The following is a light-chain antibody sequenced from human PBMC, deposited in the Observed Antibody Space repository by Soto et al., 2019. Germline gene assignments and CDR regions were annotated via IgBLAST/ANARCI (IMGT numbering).Light chain of an antibody. Sequence: DIRMTQSPSTLSGSVGDRVTITCRASQTISSWLAWSQQKPGKAPKLLIYKASTLKSRVPSRFSRSGSGTEFTLTSSRLQLCDFATYHCQHDNSYSEGFGQGTKVEL. CDR3: QHDNSYSEG. V-gene: IGKV1-5*03. CDR1: QTISSW. J-gene: IGKJ1*01. CDR2: KAS.